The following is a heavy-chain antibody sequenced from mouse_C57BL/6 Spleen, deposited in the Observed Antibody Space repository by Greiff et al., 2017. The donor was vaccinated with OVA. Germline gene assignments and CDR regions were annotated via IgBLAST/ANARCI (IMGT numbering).Heavy chain of an antibody. V-gene: IGHV1-26*01. CDR1: GYTFTDYY. CDR3: APVRDYAMDY. J-gene: IGHJ4*01. Sequence: VQLQQSGPELVKPGASVKISCKASGYTFTDYYMNWVKQSHGKSLEWIGDINPNNGGTSYNQKFKGKATLTVDKSSSTAYMELRSLTSEDSAVYYCAPVRDYAMDYWGQGTSVTVSS. D-gene: IGHD2-14*01. CDR2: INPNNGGT.